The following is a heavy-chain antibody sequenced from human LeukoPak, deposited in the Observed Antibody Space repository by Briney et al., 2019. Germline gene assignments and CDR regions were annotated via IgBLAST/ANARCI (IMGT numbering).Heavy chain of an antibody. CDR1: GFTVSRNY. V-gene: IGHV3-23*01. J-gene: IGHJ4*02. D-gene: IGHD5-12*01. CDR2: ISGSGGST. CDR3: AKDRGPYSGYDSIFDF. Sequence: PAGSLPLSRAASGFTVSRNYMSWVRQAPGKGLEWVSGISGSGGSTYYSDSVKGRFTISRDNSKNTLFLQMNSLRAEDTAVYYCAKDRGPYSGYDSIFDFWGQGTLVTVSS.